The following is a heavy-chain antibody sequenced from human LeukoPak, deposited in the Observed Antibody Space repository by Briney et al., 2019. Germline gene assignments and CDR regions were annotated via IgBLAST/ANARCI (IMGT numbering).Heavy chain of an antibody. CDR3: AREGGLCSGGSCYLYYYYGMDV. Sequence: GGSLRLSCAASGFTFSSYEMNCVRQAPGKGLEWVSYISSSGSTIYYADSVKGRFTISRDNAKNSLYLQMNSLRAEDTAVYYCAREGGLCSGGSCYLYYYYGMDVWGKGTTVTVSS. CDR2: ISSSGSTI. J-gene: IGHJ6*04. V-gene: IGHV3-48*03. D-gene: IGHD2-15*01. CDR1: GFTFSSYE.